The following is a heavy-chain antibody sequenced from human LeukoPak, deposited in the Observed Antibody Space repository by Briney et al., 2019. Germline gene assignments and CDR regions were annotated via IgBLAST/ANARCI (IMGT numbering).Heavy chain of an antibody. V-gene: IGHV3-72*01. CDR3: ARVANRQWLVRDFDY. J-gene: IGHJ4*02. CDR1: GFTFSDHY. CDR2: IRNKANSYTT. D-gene: IGHD6-19*01. Sequence: GGSLRLSCAASGFTFSDHYMDWVRQAPGKGLEWVGRIRNKANSYTTEYAASVKGRFTISRDDSMNSLYLQMNSLKTEDTAVYYCARVANRQWLVRDFDYWGQGTLVTVSS.